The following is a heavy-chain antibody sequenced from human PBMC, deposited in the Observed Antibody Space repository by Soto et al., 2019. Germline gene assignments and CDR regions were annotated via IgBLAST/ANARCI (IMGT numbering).Heavy chain of an antibody. CDR3: VRAAGYSGNDYVYFYGMDV. D-gene: IGHD5-12*01. CDR2: VWYDGGNK. J-gene: IGHJ6*02. V-gene: IGHV3-33*01. CDR1: GFTFRNYG. Sequence: QVQLVESGGGVVQPGRSLRLSCAASGFTFRNYGMHWVRQAPAKGLEWVALVWYDGGNKNYVDSVKGRFTISRDNSKNTWYLQMNSLRDEDTAEYYCVRAAGYSGNDYVYFYGMDVWGQGTTVTVSS.